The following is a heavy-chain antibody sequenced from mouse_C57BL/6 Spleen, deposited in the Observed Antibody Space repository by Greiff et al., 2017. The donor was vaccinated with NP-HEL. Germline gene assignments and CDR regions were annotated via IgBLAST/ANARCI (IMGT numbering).Heavy chain of an antibody. V-gene: IGHV5-9-1*02. CDR3: TRDGVLRHWYFDV. Sequence: LVESGEGLVKPGGSLKLSCAASGFTFSSYAMSWVRQTPEKRLEWVAYISSGGDYIYYADTVKGRFTISRDNARNTLYLQMSSLKSEDTAMYYCTRDGVLRHWYFDVWGTGTTVTVSS. CDR1: GFTFSSYA. J-gene: IGHJ1*03. CDR2: ISSGGDYI. D-gene: IGHD2-4*01.